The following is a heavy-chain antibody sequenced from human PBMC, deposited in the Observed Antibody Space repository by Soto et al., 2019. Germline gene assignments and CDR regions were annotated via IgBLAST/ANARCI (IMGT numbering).Heavy chain of an antibody. D-gene: IGHD6-19*01. Sequence: EVQLVQSGGGLVQPGGSLRLSCAASGVSFGSYWMDWVRQAPGKGLQWVANIKRDGSETSYEDSVRGRFTISRDNAKKSLDLQMHSLRAEDPAMYFCARGASQWLVGDYWGQGALVTVDS. CDR1: GVSFGSYW. CDR3: ARGASQWLVGDY. J-gene: IGHJ4*02. CDR2: IKRDGSET. V-gene: IGHV3-7*01.